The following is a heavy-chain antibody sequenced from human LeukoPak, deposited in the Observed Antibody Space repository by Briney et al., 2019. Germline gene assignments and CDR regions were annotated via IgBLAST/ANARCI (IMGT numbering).Heavy chain of an antibody. CDR2: ISSSSSYI. CDR3: AREDSSGWTY. Sequence: GGSLRLSCAASGFTFSSYSMNWVRQAPGKGLEWVSSISSSSSYIYYADSVKGRFTISRDNAKNPLYLQMNSLRAEDTAVYYCAREDSSGWTYWGQGTLVTVSS. J-gene: IGHJ4*02. D-gene: IGHD6-19*01. CDR1: GFTFSSYS. V-gene: IGHV3-21*01.